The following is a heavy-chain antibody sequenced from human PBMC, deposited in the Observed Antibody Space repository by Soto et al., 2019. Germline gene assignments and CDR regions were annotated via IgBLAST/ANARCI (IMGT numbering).Heavy chain of an antibody. J-gene: IGHJ4*02. CDR1: GFTFSSYG. V-gene: IGHV3-33*01. CDR3: ARDAHYYDSSGYPDY. CDR2: IWYDGSNK. D-gene: IGHD3-22*01. Sequence: LRLSCAASGFTFSSYGMHWVRQAPGKGLEWVAVIWYDGSNKYYADSAKGRFTISRDNSKNTLYLQMNSLRAEDTAVYYCARDAHYYDSSGYPDYWGQGTLVTVSS.